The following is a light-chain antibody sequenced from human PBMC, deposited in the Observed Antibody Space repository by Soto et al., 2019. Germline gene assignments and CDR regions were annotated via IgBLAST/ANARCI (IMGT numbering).Light chain of an antibody. Sequence: EIGLRQSPGTLSLSTGERATLSSRASQSVSSSYLAWYQQKPGQAPRLLIYDASTRATGIPARFSGSGSGTEFTLTISRLEPEDFAVYYCPQYGSSPFTFGGGTKAAIK. CDR2: DAS. CDR3: PQYGSSPFT. CDR1: QSVSSSY. J-gene: IGKJ4*01. V-gene: IGKV3-20*01.